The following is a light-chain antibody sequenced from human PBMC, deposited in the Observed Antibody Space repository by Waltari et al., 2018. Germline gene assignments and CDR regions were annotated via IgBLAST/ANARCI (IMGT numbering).Light chain of an antibody. J-gene: IGKJ1*01. CDR1: QSVSST. CDR2: GAS. V-gene: IGKV3-15*01. Sequence: IVMTQSPATLSVSPGERATLSCRASQSVSSTLAWYQQKPGQAPRLLIYGASTRATGIPARFRGSGSGTEFTLTISSMQSEDFAVYYCQQYNNWPWTFGQGTKVEIK. CDR3: QQYNNWPWT.